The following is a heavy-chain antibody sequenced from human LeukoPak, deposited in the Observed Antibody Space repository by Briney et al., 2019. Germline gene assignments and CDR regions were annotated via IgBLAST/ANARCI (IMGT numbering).Heavy chain of an antibody. Sequence: GGSLRLSCAASGFAVSRSWMTWVRQAPGKGLEWVANINQDGREIDYVDSVRGRFTISRDNAENSLCLQMNSLRAEDTAVYYCARGELPGGFDYWGQGTLVTVSS. J-gene: IGHJ4*02. V-gene: IGHV3-7*03. D-gene: IGHD4-23*01. CDR3: ARGELPGGFDY. CDR1: GFAVSRSW. CDR2: INQDGREI.